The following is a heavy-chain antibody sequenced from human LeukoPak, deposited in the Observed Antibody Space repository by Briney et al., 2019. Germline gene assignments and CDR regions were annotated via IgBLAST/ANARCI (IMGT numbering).Heavy chain of an antibody. J-gene: IGHJ5*02. V-gene: IGHV4-4*07. CDR2: IYTSGST. CDR1: GGSFSRYY. Sequence: SETLSLTCTVSGGSFSRYYWSWIRQPDGKGLEWIGRIYTSGSTNYNPSLKSRVTMSVDTSKNQFSLKLSSVTAADTAVYYCARWSVVSSGWYSWFDPWGQGTLVTVSS. CDR3: ARWSVVSSGWYSWFDP. D-gene: IGHD6-19*01.